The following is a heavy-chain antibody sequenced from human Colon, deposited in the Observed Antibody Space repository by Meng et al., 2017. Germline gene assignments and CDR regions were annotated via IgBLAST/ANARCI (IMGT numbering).Heavy chain of an antibody. J-gene: IGHJ4*01. CDR2: IIRSGGST. CDR3: AKSFYGFSYGKIDY. D-gene: IGHD5-18*01. V-gene: IGHV3-23*01. Sequence: GESLKISCAASGFTFSNSAMNWVRQAPGKGLEWVSSIIRSGGSTYYADSVKGRFTISRDNSKNTLYLQMNSLRAEDTAVYYCAKSFYGFSYGKIDYWGHGTLVTVSS. CDR1: GFTFSNSA.